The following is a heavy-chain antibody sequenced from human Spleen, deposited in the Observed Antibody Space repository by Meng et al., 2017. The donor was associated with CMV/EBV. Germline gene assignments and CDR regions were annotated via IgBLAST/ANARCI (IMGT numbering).Heavy chain of an antibody. J-gene: IGHJ3*02. CDR1: GGSIRSSSYY. CDR2: IFYSGTT. D-gene: IGHD2-15*01. Sequence: SETLSLTCTVSGGSIRSSSYYWGWIRQPPGKGLEWIGTIFYSGTTYYNPSLKSRVTISEDTSKNQFSLNLSSLTAADMAVYYCARVREVVVVFTTLAYDIWGQGTMVTVSS. CDR3: ARVREVVVVFTTLAYDI. V-gene: IGHV4-39*07.